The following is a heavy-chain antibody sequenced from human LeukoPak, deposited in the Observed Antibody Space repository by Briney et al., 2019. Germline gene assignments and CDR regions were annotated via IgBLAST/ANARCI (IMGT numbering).Heavy chain of an antibody. CDR2: ISAYNDNT. CDR1: GYTFTSYG. CDR3: ASNYCSSTSCYVRYFLH. Sequence: GASVKVSCKASGYTFTSYGISWVRQAPGQGLEWLGWISAYNDNTNYAQKLQGRVAMTTDTSTSTAYMELRSLRSDDTAVYYCASNYCSSTSCYVRYFLHWGQGTLVTVSS. J-gene: IGHJ1*01. D-gene: IGHD2-2*01. V-gene: IGHV1-18*01.